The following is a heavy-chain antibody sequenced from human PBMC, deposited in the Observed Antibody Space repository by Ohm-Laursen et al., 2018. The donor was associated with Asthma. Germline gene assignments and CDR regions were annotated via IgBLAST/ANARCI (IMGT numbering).Heavy chain of an antibody. J-gene: IGHJ5*02. CDR3: AKDMTTGGP. V-gene: IGHV3-30*04. D-gene: IGHD4-17*01. CDR1: GFTFRSYA. Sequence: SLRLSCAASGFTFRSYAMHWVRQAPGKGLEWVAVISYDGSNKYYADSVKGRFTISRDNSKNTLYLQMNSLRAEDTAVYYCAKDMTTGGPWGQGTLVTVSS. CDR2: ISYDGSNK.